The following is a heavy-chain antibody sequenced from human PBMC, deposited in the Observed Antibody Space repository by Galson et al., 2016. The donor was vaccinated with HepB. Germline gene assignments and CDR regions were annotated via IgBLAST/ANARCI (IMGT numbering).Heavy chain of an antibody. CDR2: IIGSGSST. J-gene: IGHJ6*03. D-gene: IGHD3-16*01. CDR3: AKWGIHIVNHYNIDV. V-gene: IGHV3-23*01. Sequence: SLRLSCAASGFTFTNHAMTWVRQAPGKGLEWVSNIIGSGSSTYYADSVKGRFTISRDNSKNTRYLQMNSLRAEDTAVYYCAKWGIHIVNHYNIDVWGKGTTVTVSS. CDR1: GFTFTNHA.